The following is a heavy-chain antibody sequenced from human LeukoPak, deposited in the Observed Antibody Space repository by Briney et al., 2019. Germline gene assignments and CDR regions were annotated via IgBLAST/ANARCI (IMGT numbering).Heavy chain of an antibody. V-gene: IGHV6-1*01. Sequence: SQTLSLTFAISGDSVSIKSAAWNWIRQSPSRGLEWLGRTYYRSRWFNGYAVSVKGRITISPDTSKNQFSLQLNSVTPEDTAVYYCTRQYSGGMDVWGQGTTVTVSS. D-gene: IGHD5-12*01. CDR3: TRQYSGGMDV. CDR2: TYYRSRWFN. J-gene: IGHJ6*02. CDR1: GDSVSIKSAA.